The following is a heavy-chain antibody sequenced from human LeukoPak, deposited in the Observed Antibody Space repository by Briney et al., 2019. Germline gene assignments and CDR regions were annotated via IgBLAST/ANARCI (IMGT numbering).Heavy chain of an antibody. J-gene: IGHJ4*02. Sequence: SETLSLTCTVSGGSISSGDDYWSWIRRPRGKGLEWIGYIYYSGSTYYNPTLKSRVTISVDTSKIQFSLKLSSVAAADTAVYYCARDYGYSGGWGQGTLVTVSS. V-gene: IGHV4-30-4*08. D-gene: IGHD6-19*01. CDR3: ARDYGYSGG. CDR2: IYYSGST. CDR1: GGSISSGDDY.